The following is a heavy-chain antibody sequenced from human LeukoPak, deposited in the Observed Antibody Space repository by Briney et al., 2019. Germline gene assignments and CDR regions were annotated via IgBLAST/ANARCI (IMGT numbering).Heavy chain of an antibody. Sequence: PGGSLRLSCAASGFTFSSYTMKWVRQAPGKGLEWVSHISTSSSTIYYADSVKGRFTISRDNAKNSLYLQMNSLRDEDTAVYYCAKDVGKWESLHFFDYWGQGTLVTVSS. D-gene: IGHD1-26*01. V-gene: IGHV3-48*02. CDR2: ISTSSSTI. CDR1: GFTFSSYT. CDR3: AKDVGKWESLHFFDY. J-gene: IGHJ4*02.